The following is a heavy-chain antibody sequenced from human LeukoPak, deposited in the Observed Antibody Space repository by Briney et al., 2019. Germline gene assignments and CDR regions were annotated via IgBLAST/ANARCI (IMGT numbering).Heavy chain of an antibody. CDR1: GGSISNSSYY. Sequence: PSETLSLTCTVSGGSISNSSYYWGWIRQPPGKGLEWIGSIYYSGSTYYNPSLKSRVTISVDTSKNQFSLKLSSVTAADTAVYYCARDGLAAATLHWCFDLWGRGTLVTVSS. D-gene: IGHD2-15*01. J-gene: IGHJ2*01. V-gene: IGHV4-39*07. CDR2: IYYSGST. CDR3: ARDGLAAATLHWCFDL.